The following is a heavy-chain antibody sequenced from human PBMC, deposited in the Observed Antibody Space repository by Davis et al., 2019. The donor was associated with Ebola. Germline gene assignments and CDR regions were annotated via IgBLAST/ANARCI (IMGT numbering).Heavy chain of an antibody. CDR3: ARGHTYGSMVYGLDV. CDR1: GGSFRGYF. D-gene: IGHD3-10*01. J-gene: IGHJ6*02. V-gene: IGHV4-34*01. CDR2: ISQSGVT. Sequence: SETLSLTCAIYGGSFRGYFWSWMRQSPGKGMEWLGQISQSGVTTYNPSLKSRVTISVDTSKNQFSVKVTSVTAADTAVYYCARGHTYGSMVYGLDVWGQGTTVTVSS.